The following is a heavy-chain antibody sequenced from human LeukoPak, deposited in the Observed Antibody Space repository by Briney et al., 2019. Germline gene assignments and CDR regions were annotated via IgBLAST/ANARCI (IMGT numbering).Heavy chain of an antibody. CDR1: GYTFTSYG. V-gene: IGHV1-18*01. D-gene: IGHD3-3*01. J-gene: IGHJ4*02. CDR2: ISAYNGNT. Sequence: WASVTVSFTASGYTFTSYGISWVRQAPGQGLEWMGWISAYNGNTNYAQKLQGRVTMTTDTSTSKAYMELRSLRSDDTVVYYCARAATYYDFWSGYYRANYYFDYWGQGTLVTVSS. CDR3: ARAATYYDFWSGYYRANYYFDY.